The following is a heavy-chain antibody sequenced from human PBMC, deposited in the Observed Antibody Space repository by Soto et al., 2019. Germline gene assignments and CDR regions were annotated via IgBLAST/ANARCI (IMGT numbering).Heavy chain of an antibody. V-gene: IGHV3-23*01. D-gene: IGHD2-15*01. CDR1: GFTFSTYA. CDR2: ITASGGTP. Sequence: EAQLLESGGGLVQPGGSLRLSCAVSGFTFSTYAMSWVRQAPGKGLEWVSAITASGGTPYYADSVKGRFTISRDNSKNTLYLQMNSLRAEDTAIYYCAKDRSASVRRHWFDPWGQGTLVTVSS. J-gene: IGHJ5*02. CDR3: AKDRSASVRRHWFDP.